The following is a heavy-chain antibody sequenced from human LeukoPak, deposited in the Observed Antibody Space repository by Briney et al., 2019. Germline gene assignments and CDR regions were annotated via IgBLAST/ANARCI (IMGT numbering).Heavy chain of an antibody. CDR2: VYYSGST. J-gene: IGHJ2*01. CDR3: ARDPPQPGITVAGYFDL. V-gene: IGHV4-59*01. Sequence: SETLSLTCTVSGDSISRYSWSWIRQTPGKGLEWIGYVYYSGSTNYNPSLKSRVAISADTSKNQFSLKVRSVTAADTAVYYCARDPPQPGITVAGYFDLWGRGTLVTVSS. D-gene: IGHD6-13*01. CDR1: GDSISRYS.